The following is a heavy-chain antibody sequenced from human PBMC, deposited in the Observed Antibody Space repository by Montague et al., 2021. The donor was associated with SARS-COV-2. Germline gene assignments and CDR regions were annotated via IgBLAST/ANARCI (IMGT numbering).Heavy chain of an antibody. CDR2: IRSTVYGGTT. CDR3: TRDKTLLWFGELYWYFDL. J-gene: IGHJ2*01. V-gene: IGHV3-49*04. D-gene: IGHD3-10*01. Sequence: SLRLSCASSGFTFGDYSMSWVRQAPGKGLEWVSFIRSTVYGGTTEYAAXVKGRFTISRDDSKSIAYLQMNSLKTEDTAVYYCTRDKTLLWFGELYWYFDLWGRGTLVTVSS. CDR1: GFTFGDYS.